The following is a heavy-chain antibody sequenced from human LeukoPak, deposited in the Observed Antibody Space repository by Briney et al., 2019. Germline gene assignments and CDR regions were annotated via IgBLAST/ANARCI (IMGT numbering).Heavy chain of an antibody. CDR1: GGSFSGYY. Sequence: SETLSLTCAVSGGSFSGYYWSWIRQPPGKGLEWIGEINHSGSTNYNPSLKSRLTISVDTSKNQFSLKLSSVTAADTAVYYCARGAMATFGAFDIWGQGTMVSVSS. J-gene: IGHJ3*02. CDR2: INHSGST. D-gene: IGHD5-18*01. CDR3: ARGAMATFGAFDI. V-gene: IGHV4-34*01.